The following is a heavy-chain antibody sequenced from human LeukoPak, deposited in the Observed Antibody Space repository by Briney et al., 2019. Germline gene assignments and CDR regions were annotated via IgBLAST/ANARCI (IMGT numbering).Heavy chain of an antibody. CDR3: ARGRVSSSTRYSTYYYYFYMDV. CDR1: DDSITMYY. CDR2: VDHTGST. Sequence: SETLSLTCSVSDDSITMYYWTWIRQPPGKGLEWIGYVDHTGSTNFNPSLNGRVSISRDTTKNLFSLRLRSVTAADTAVYFCARGRVSSSTRYSTYYYYFYMDVWGKGITVTVSS. V-gene: IGHV4-59*01. D-gene: IGHD1-1*01. J-gene: IGHJ6*03.